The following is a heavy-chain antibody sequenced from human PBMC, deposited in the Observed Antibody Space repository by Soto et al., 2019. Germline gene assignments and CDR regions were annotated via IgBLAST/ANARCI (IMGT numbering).Heavy chain of an antibody. CDR1: GGSISSSSYY. D-gene: IGHD5-12*01. V-gene: IGHV4-39*01. J-gene: IGHJ4*02. Sequence: TSETLSLTCTVSGGSISSSSYYWGWIRQPPGKGLEWIGSIYYSGSTYYNPSLKSRVTISVDTSKNQFSLKLSSVTAADTAVYYCARLGVATPRDFDYWGQGTLVTVSS. CDR2: IYYSGST. CDR3: ARLGVATPRDFDY.